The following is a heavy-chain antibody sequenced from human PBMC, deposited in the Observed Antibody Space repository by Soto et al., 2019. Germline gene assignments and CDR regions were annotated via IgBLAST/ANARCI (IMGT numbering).Heavy chain of an antibody. J-gene: IGHJ6*02. V-gene: IGHV4-39*01. CDR3: APLSVSLSGPYGINV. D-gene: IGHD2-15*01. Sequence: SETLSLTCSVSGYSVSSSDYYWAWIRQPPGKGLEWIGSIFYSGLTYYNPSLKSRVTLSVDTSTNQFSVRLNSVTAADTAVYYCAPLSVSLSGPYGINVWGQGTTVIVSS. CDR1: GYSVSSSDYY. CDR2: IFYSGLT.